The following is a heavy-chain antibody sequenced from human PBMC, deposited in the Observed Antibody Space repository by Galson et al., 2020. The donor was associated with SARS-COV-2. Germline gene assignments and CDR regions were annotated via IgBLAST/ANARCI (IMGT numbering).Heavy chain of an antibody. CDR2: IFYTGFT. J-gene: IGHJ4*02. CDR3: AGGLGGDY. Sequence: TLSLTCTVSGDSITSDGSYWSWIRQHPGKGFEWIGYIFYTGFTYYNPSLRSRVTLSLDTSKNQFSLKLNSVTAADTAVYYCAGGLGGDYWGQGTLVTVSS. V-gene: IGHV4-31*03. D-gene: IGHD1-26*01. CDR1: GDSITSDGSY.